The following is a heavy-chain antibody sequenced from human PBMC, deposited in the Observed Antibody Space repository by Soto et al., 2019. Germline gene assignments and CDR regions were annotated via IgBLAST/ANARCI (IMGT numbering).Heavy chain of an antibody. CDR1: GFTFSNAW. D-gene: IGHD3-22*01. J-gene: IGHJ4*02. CDR2: IKSKTDGGTT. Sequence: GGALRLSCAASGFTFSNAWMNWVRQAPGKGLEWVGRIKSKTDGGTTDYAAPVKGRFTISRDDSKNTLYLQMNSLRTEDTAVYYCTTDPVTMIVVVPSSGWGQGTLVTVSS. CDR3: TTDPVTMIVVVPSSG. V-gene: IGHV3-15*07.